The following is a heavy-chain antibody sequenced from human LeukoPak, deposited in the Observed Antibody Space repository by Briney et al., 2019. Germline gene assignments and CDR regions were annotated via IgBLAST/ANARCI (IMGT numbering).Heavy chain of an antibody. D-gene: IGHD3-22*01. J-gene: IGHJ4*02. CDR2: IYDSGST. Sequence: SGTLSLTCAVSGGSISSGNWWSWVRQPPGKGLEWIGEIYDSGSTNYNPSLESRVTMSVDKSKNQFSLTLRSVTAADTAVCYCARADSRGFYAFDYWGQGTLVPVSS. CDR3: ARADSRGFYAFDY. CDR1: GGSISSGNW. V-gene: IGHV4-4*02.